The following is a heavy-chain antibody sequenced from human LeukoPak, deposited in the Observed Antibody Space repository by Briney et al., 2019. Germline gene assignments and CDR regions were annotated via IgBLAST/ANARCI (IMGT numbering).Heavy chain of an antibody. J-gene: IGHJ4*02. CDR1: GFAFSSYG. CDR3: ARAPRTVTTKDCFDY. V-gene: IGHV3-30*03. Sequence: GTSLRLSCAASGFAFSSYGMHWVRQAPGKGLEWVAVTSYDGSNKNYADSVKGRFTISRDNSKNTLYLQMNSLRAEDTAVYYCARAPRTVTTKDCFDYWGQGTLVTVSS. CDR2: TSYDGSNK. D-gene: IGHD4-17*01.